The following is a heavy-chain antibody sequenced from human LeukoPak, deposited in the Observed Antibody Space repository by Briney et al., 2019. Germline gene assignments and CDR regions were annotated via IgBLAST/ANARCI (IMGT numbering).Heavy chain of an antibody. J-gene: IGHJ3*02. Sequence: ASVKVSCKASGYTFTGHYLHWVRQVPGQGLEWMGWINPKNAGTNYAQKFQGRVTMTRDTSISTAYMDLSRLRSDDTALYYCARDRNTVGRLGAFDIWGQGTMVTVSS. CDR1: GYTFTGHY. D-gene: IGHD1-26*01. CDR2: INPKNAGT. V-gene: IGHV1-2*02. CDR3: ARDRNTVGRLGAFDI.